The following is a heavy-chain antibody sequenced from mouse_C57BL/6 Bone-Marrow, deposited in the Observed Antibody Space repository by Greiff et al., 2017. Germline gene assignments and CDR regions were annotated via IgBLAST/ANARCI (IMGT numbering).Heavy chain of an antibody. CDR1: GFNIKDDY. V-gene: IGHV14-4*01. CDR2: IDPENGDT. D-gene: IGHD1-1*01. Sequence: EVQLQQSGAELVRPGASVQLSCTASGFNIKDDYMHWVKQRPEQGLEWIGWIDPENGDTEYASKFQGKATITADTSSNTAYLQLSSLTSEDTAVYYCTATTVVATPYYIDYWGQGTTLTVSS. J-gene: IGHJ2*01. CDR3: TATTVVATPYYIDY.